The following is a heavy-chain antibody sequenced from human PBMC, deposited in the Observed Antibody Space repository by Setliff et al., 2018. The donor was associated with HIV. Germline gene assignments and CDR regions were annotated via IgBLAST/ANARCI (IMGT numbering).Heavy chain of an antibody. V-gene: IGHV4-39*01. Sequence: SETLSLTCTVSGDSISTDNYHWGWIRQPPGKGLEWIGHTANTDYNPSLKSRVTVSVDTSKNQLSLRLSSVTAADTAVYYCASHSGGWNYYLDYWGQGTLVTVSS. D-gene: IGHD6-19*01. CDR3: ASHSGGWNYYLDY. J-gene: IGHJ4*02. CDR2: TANT. CDR1: GDSISTDNYH.